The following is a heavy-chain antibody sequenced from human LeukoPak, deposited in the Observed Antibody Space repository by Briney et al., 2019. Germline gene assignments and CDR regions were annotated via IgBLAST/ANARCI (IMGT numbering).Heavy chain of an antibody. V-gene: IGHV3-30-3*01. CDR3: ARARMAAAWYELDY. J-gene: IGHJ4*02. CDR2: ISYDGSNK. D-gene: IGHD6-13*01. CDR1: GFTFSSYA. Sequence: GGSLRLSSAASGFTFSSYAMHWVRQAPGKGLEWVAVISYDGSNKYYADSVKGRFTISRDNSKNTLYLQMNSLRAEDTAVYYCARARMAAAWYELDYWGQGTLVTVSS.